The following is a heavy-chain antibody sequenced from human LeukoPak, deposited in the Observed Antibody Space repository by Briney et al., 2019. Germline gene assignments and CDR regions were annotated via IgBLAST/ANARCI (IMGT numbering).Heavy chain of an antibody. CDR1: GLTFDDSA. CDR2: IGGDGGSR. V-gene: IGHV3-43*02. J-gene: IGHJ4*02. Sequence: PGGSLRLSCVASGLTFDDSAMHWVRQAPGKGLEWVSLIGGDGGSRFYADSVKGRFTISRDNSKNSLYLQMNSLRTEDAAMYYCARESGKFDYWGQGTLVAVSS. CDR3: ARESGKFDY.